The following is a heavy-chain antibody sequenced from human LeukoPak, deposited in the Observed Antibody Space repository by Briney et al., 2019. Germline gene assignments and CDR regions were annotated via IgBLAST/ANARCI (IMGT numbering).Heavy chain of an antibody. CDR1: GYTFSDSY. CDR3: RTDRYGDYGDYIDY. Sequence: ASVKVSCKTSGYTFSDSYMHWVRQAPGQGLEWMGWINPNTGGTNYAQKFQGRVTMTRDTSISTAYMELSRLRSDDTAVYYCRTDRYGDYGDYIDYWGQGTLVTVSS. D-gene: IGHD4-17*01. J-gene: IGHJ4*02. CDR2: INPNTGGT. V-gene: IGHV1-2*02.